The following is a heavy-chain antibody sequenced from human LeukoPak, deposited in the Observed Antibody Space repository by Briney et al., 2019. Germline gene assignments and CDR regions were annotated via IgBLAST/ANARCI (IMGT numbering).Heavy chain of an antibody. CDR2: IYYSGST. CDR3: AREGGYNYNWFDP. CDR1: GGSFSGYY. J-gene: IGHJ5*02. D-gene: IGHD5-24*01. V-gene: IGHV4-59*01. Sequence: KPSETLSLTCAVYGGSFSGYYWSWIRQPPGKGLEWIGYIYYSGSTNYNPSLKSRVTISVDTSKNQFSLKLSSVTAADTAVYYCAREGGYNYNWFDPWGQGTLVTVSS.